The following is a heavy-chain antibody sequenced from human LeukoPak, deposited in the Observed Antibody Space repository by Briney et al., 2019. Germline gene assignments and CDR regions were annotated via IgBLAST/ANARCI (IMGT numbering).Heavy chain of an antibody. J-gene: IGHJ4*02. D-gene: IGHD3-10*01. CDR2: ISGSGGST. CDR3: AKDSYYGSGSYDY. V-gene: IGHV3-23*01. Sequence: GGSLRLSCAASGFTFRTYWMSWVRQAPGKGLEWVSAISGSGGSTYYADSVKGRFTISRDNSKNTLYLQMNSLRAEDTAVYYRAKDSYYGSGSYDYWGQGTLVTVSS. CDR1: GFTFRTYW.